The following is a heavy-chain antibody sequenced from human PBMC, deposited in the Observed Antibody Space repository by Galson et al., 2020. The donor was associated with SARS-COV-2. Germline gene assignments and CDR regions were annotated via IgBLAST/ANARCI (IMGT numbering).Heavy chain of an antibody. J-gene: IGHJ6*03. D-gene: IGHD6-13*01. CDR2: IWYDGSNK. CDR3: AKDTVIAAAGTRYYMDV. Sequence: GGSLRLSCAASGFTFSSYGMHWVRQAPGKGLEWVAVIWYDGSNKYYADSVKGRFTISRDNSKNTLYLQMNSLRAEDTAVYYCAKDTVIAAAGTRYYMDVWGKGTTVTVSS. CDR1: GFTFSSYG. V-gene: IGHV3-33*06.